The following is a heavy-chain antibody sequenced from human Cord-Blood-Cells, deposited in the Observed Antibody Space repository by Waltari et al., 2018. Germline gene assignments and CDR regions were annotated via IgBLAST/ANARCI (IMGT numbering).Heavy chain of an antibody. CDR2: LNPKSGGT. CDR3: ARTGYYGSGSSNWFDP. J-gene: IGHJ5*02. D-gene: IGHD3-10*01. V-gene: IGHV1-2*04. CDR1: GYTFTGYY. Sequence: QVQLVQSGAEGKKPGASVKVSCKASGYTFTGYYMHWVRQATGQGLEWVGWLNPKSGGTNYAKKFPGWVTRTRDTAISTAYRELGRLRSDDTAVYYCARTGYYGSGSSNWFDPWGQGTLVTVSS.